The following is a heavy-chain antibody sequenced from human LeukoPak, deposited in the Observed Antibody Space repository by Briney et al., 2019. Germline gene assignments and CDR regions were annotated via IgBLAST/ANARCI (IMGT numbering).Heavy chain of an antibody. Sequence: PSETLSLTCTVSGGSISSSSYYWGWIRQPPGKGLEWIGSIYYSGSTYYNPSLKSRVTISVDTSKNQFSLKLSSVTAADTAVYYCARRAIAVAGTVRSGFDYWGQGTLVTVSS. J-gene: IGHJ4*02. CDR2: IYYSGST. V-gene: IGHV4-39*01. CDR3: ARRAIAVAGTVRSGFDY. CDR1: GGSISSSSYY. D-gene: IGHD6-19*01.